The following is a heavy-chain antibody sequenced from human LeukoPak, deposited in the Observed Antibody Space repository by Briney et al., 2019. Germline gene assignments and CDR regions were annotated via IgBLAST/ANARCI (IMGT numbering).Heavy chain of an antibody. V-gene: IGHV1-24*01. CDR1: GYTLTELS. CDR2: FDPEDGET. D-gene: IGHD3-9*01. CDR3: AREGSDWFLDY. Sequence: ASVRVSCKVSGYTLTELSMHWVRQAPGKGLEWMGGFDPEDGETIYAQKFQGRVTITRDTSASTAYMELSSLRSEDTAVYYCAREGSDWFLDYWGQGTLVTVSS. J-gene: IGHJ4*02.